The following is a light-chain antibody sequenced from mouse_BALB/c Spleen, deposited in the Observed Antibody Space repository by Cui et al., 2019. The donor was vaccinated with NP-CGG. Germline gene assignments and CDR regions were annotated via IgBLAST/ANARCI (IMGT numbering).Light chain of an antibody. Sequence: QAVMTKESALPTSPGETVTLTCRSSTGTVTTSNYANWVQEKPDHLFTGLIGGTKNRAPGVPARFSGSLIGDKAALTITGAQTEDEAIYFCALWYSNHWVFGGGTKLTVL. CDR3: ALWYSNHWV. CDR1: TGTVTTSNY. J-gene: IGLJ1*01. V-gene: IGLV1*01. CDR2: GTK.